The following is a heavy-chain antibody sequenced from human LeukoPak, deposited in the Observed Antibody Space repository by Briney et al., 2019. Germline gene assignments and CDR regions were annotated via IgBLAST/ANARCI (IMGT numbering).Heavy chain of an antibody. CDR1: GFTFSSYG. D-gene: IGHD3-9*01. J-gene: IGHJ3*02. CDR2: ISYDGSNK. CDR3: AKTLFDYDISNDAFDI. V-gene: IGHV3-30*18. Sequence: PGGSLRLSCAASGFTFSSYGMHWVRQAPGKGLEWVAVISYDGSNKYYADSVKGRFTISRDNSKNTLYLQMNRLRAEDTAVYYCAKTLFDYDISNDAFDIWGQGTMVTVSS.